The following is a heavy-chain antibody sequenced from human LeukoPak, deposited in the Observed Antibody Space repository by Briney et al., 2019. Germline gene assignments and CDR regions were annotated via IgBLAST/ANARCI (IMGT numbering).Heavy chain of an antibody. CDR3: ARRRVGYAFDI. J-gene: IGHJ3*02. Sequence: SETLSLTCTVSGGSISSGSYYWSWIRQPAGKGLEWIGRIYTSGSTNYNPSLKIRVNISVHTSTNQFSLKPSSVTAADTAVYYCARRRVGYAFDIWGQGTMVTVSS. D-gene: IGHD3-10*01. V-gene: IGHV4-61*02. CDR2: IYTSGST. CDR1: GGSISSGSYY.